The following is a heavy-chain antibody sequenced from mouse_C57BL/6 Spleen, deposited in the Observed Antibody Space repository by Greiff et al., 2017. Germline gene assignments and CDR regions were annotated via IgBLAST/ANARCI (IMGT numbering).Heavy chain of an antibody. D-gene: IGHD2-4*01. CDR3: ARDYDYDRAWFAY. Sequence: QVQLKQSGAELAKPGASVKLSCKASGYTFTSYWMHWVKQRPGQGLEWIGYINPSSGYTKYKQKFKDKATLTADKSSSTAYMQLSSLTYEDSAVYYCARDYDYDRAWFAYWGQGTLVTVSA. J-gene: IGHJ3*01. CDR2: INPSSGYT. CDR1: GYTFTSYW. V-gene: IGHV1-7*01.